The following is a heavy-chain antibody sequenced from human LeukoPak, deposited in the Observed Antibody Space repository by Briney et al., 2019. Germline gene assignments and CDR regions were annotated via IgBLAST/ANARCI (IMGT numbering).Heavy chain of an antibody. J-gene: IGHJ4*02. V-gene: IGHV3-23*01. CDR1: GFTFSMYA. CDR3: AKEGRGCSYGYRRWYFDY. Sequence: GGSLRLSCAASGFTFSMYAMSWVRQAPGKGLEWVSAISGSGGSTYYADSVKGRFTISRDNSKNTLYLQMNSLRAEDTAVYYCAKEGRGCSYGYRRWYFDYWGQGTLVTVSS. CDR2: ISGSGGST. D-gene: IGHD5-18*01.